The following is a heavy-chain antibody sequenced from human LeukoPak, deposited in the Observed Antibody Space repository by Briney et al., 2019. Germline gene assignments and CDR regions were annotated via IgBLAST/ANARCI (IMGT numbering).Heavy chain of an antibody. CDR1: GFTFSSYS. J-gene: IGHJ2*01. V-gene: IGHV3-48*04. CDR3: ARDAWGNYYDSSGYYACWYFDL. Sequence: PGGSLRLSCAASGFTFSSYSMNWVRQAPGKGLEWVSYISSSSSTIYYADSVKGRFTISRDNAKNSLYLQMNSLRAEDMAVYYCARDAWGNYYDSSGYYACWYFDLWGRGTLVTVSS. D-gene: IGHD3-22*01. CDR2: ISSSSSTI.